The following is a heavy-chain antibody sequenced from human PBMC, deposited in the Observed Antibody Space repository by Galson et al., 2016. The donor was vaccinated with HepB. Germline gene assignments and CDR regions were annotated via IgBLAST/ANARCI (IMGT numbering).Heavy chain of an antibody. D-gene: IGHD6-13*01. Sequence: APGKGLEWVALIWHDGSNKYYADSVKGRFTISRDNPKNTLYLQMNSLKVEDTAVYYCAREMHVAAAAAFDFWGRGTLVTVSS. J-gene: IGHJ4*02. V-gene: IGHV3-33*01. CDR3: AREMHVAAAAAFDF. CDR2: IWHDGSNK.